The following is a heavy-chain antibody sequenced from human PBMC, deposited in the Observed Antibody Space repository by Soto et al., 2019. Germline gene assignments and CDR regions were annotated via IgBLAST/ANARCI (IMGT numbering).Heavy chain of an antibody. CDR1: GGSFSGYY. J-gene: IGHJ5*02. Sequence: PSETLSLTCAVYGGSFSGYYWSWIRQPPGKGLEWIGEINHSGSTNYNPSLKSRVTISVDTSKNQFSLKLSSVTAADTAVYYCARGSEDIVVVPAAINWFDPWGQGTLVTVSS. D-gene: IGHD2-2*01. CDR2: INHSGST. V-gene: IGHV4-34*01. CDR3: ARGSEDIVVVPAAINWFDP.